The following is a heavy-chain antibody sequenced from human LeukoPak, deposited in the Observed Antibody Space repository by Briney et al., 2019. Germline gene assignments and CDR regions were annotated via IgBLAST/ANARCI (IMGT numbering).Heavy chain of an antibody. CDR3: ARIFWTYAFDI. CDR1: GFTFSSYS. D-gene: IGHD3/OR15-3a*01. V-gene: IGHV3-21*01. J-gene: IGHJ3*02. CDR2: ISSSSYI. Sequence: GGSLRLSRAASGFTFSSYSMNWGLQAPGKGLEWVSSISSSSYIYYADSVKGRFTISRDNAKNSLYLQMNSLRAEDTAAYYCARIFWTYAFDIWGQGTVVTVSS.